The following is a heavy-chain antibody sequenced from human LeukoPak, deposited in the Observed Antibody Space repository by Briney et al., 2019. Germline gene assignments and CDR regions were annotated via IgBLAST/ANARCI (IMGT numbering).Heavy chain of an antibody. CDR1: GYTFTGYY. Sequence: RGASVKVSCKASGYTFTGYYMHWVRQAPGQGLEWMGWINPNSGGTNYAQNFQGRVTMTKDTSISTAYMELTRLRSDDTAVYYCTTGSPPFGYWGQGTLVTVSS. V-gene: IGHV1-2*02. CDR3: TTGSPPFGY. D-gene: IGHD1-26*01. CDR2: INPNSGGT. J-gene: IGHJ4*02.